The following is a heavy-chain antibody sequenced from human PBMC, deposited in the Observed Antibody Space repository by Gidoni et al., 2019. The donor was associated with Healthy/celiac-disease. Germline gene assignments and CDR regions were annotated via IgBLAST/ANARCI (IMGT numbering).Heavy chain of an antibody. Sequence: EVQLVESGGGLVQPGGSLRLACAASGFTFSSYDMHWVRQATGKGREWVSAIGTAGDTYYPGSVKGRFTICRENAKNSLYLQMNSLRAGDTAVYYCARRQRGYYYGMDVWGQGTTVTVSS. V-gene: IGHV3-13*04. CDR2: IGTAGDT. D-gene: IGHD6-25*01. J-gene: IGHJ6*02. CDR3: ARRQRGYYYGMDV. CDR1: GFTFSSYD.